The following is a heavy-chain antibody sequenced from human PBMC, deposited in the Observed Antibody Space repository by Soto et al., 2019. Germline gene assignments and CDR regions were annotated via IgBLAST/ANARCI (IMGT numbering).Heavy chain of an antibody. D-gene: IGHD3-10*01. CDR3: ARGRGGVQH. CDR1: VGSVSGYY. V-gene: IGHV4-34*01. J-gene: IGHJ1*01. Sequence: PSETLSLTGAVYVGSVSGYYWSWIRQPPGKGLEWIGELNDSGYTNYNASLKSRVSMSGDTSKNQFSLKLSFVTAADTAVYYCARGRGGVQHWGQGTLVTVSS. CDR2: LNDSGYT.